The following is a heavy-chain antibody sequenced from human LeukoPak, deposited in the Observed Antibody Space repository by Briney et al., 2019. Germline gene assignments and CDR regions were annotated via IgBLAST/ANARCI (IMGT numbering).Heavy chain of an antibody. V-gene: IGHV4-59*01. CDR3: ARDGYSGSDAL. J-gene: IGHJ4*02. D-gene: IGHD5-12*01. Sequence: KTSETLSLTCTVSGGSISTYYWSWIRQPPGKGLEWIGYIYHSGSTKYNPSLKSRVTISVDTSQNQFSLKLSSVTAADTAVYYCARDGYSGSDALWGQGTLVTVSS. CDR2: IYHSGST. CDR1: GGSISTYY.